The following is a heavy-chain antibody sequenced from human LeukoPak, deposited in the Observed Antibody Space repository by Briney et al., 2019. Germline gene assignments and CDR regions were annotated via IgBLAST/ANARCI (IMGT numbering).Heavy chain of an antibody. CDR1: GFTFSSYG. D-gene: IGHD4-23*01. V-gene: IGHV3-30*18. CDR3: AKDLIFRVTPLFYYYYGMDV. CDR2: ISYDGSNK. Sequence: GGSLRLSCAASGFTFSSYGMHWVRQAPGKGLEWVAVISYDGSNKHYADSVKGRFTISRDNSKNTLYLQMNSLRAEDTAVYYCAKDLIFRVTPLFYYYYGMDVWGQGTTVTVSS. J-gene: IGHJ6*02.